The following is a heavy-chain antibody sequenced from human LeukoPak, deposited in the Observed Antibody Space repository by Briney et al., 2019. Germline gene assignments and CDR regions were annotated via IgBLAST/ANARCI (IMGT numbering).Heavy chain of an antibody. J-gene: IGHJ3*02. V-gene: IGHV4-4*09. D-gene: IGHD3-3*01. CDR1: GGSISSYY. CDR3: AATTIFGVVSDAFDI. CDR2: IYTSGST. Sequence: SETLSLTCTVSGGSISSYYWSWIRQPPGKGLEWIGYIYTSGSTNYNPSLKSRVTISVDTSKNQFSLKLSSVTAADTAVYYCAATTIFGVVSDAFDIWSQGTMVTVSS.